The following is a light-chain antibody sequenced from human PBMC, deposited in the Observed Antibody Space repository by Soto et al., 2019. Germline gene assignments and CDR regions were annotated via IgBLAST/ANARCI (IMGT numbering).Light chain of an antibody. CDR2: DVS. Sequence: QPALTQPASGSGSPGQSSTISCTGTSSDVGGYDYVSWYQHHPGKAPKLMIYDVSNRPSGVSNRFSGSKSGNTASLTISGLQAEDEADYYCSSYTSSSLYVFGTGTKVTVL. CDR1: SSDVGGYDY. V-gene: IGLV2-14*03. J-gene: IGLJ1*01. CDR3: SSYTSSSLYV.